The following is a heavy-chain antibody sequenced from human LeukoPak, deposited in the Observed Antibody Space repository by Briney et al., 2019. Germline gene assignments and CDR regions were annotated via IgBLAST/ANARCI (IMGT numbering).Heavy chain of an antibody. Sequence: GGSLRLSCAASGFTFSSYAMSWVRQAPGKGLEWVSAISGSGGSTYYADSVKGRFTISRDNSKNTLYLQMNSLRAEDTAVYYCAKDYGDYFVFRYFDYWGQGALVTVSS. D-gene: IGHD4-17*01. CDR1: GFTFSSYA. V-gene: IGHV3-23*01. CDR2: ISGSGGST. J-gene: IGHJ4*02. CDR3: AKDYGDYFVFRYFDY.